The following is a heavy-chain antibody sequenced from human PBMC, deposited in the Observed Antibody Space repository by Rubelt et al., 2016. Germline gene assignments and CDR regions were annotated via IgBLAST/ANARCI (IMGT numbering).Heavy chain of an antibody. CDR2: INHSGST. CDR1: GGSFSGYY. Sequence: QVQLQQWGAGLLKPSETLSLTCAVYGGSFSGYYWSWIRQPPGKGLEWLGEINHSGSTNYNPSLKSRVTRSVDTSKNQFSLKLSSVTAADTAVYYCASGSSEWLMDAFDIWGQGTMVTVSS. D-gene: IGHD6-19*01. J-gene: IGHJ3*02. CDR3: ASGSSEWLMDAFDI. V-gene: IGHV4-34*01.